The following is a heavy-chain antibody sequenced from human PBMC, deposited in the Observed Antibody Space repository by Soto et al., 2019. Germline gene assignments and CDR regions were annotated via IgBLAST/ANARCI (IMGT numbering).Heavy chain of an antibody. V-gene: IGHV3-72*01. J-gene: IGHJ5*02. CDR1: GLTLSDYY. D-gene: IGHD1-26*01. CDR3: ARDLGRGA. CDR2: SRNKANSYTT. Sequence: EVHLVESGGGLVQPGGSLRLSCAASGLTLSDYYMDWVRQAPGKGLEWVGRSRNKANSYTTQYAASVQGRFTISRDDSKNSMYLQMNSLKIEDTAVYYCARDLGRGAWGQGTLVTVSS.